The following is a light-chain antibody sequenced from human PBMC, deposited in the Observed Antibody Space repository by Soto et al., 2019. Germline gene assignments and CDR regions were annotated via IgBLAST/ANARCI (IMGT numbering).Light chain of an antibody. CDR2: GAS. Sequence: EIVLTQSPGTLSLSLGERATLSCRASQSVSSGFLAWYQQKPGQAPRLLIYGASSRATGIPDRFSGSGSGTDFTLTISRLEPEDVAVYYCQQYGSSPLTFGGGTKVEIK. CDR3: QQYGSSPLT. V-gene: IGKV3-20*01. J-gene: IGKJ4*01. CDR1: QSVSSGF.